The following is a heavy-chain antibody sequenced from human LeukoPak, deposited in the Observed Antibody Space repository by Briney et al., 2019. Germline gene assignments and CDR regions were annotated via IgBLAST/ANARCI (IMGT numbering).Heavy chain of an antibody. Sequence: SETLSLTCTVSGGSISSYYWSWIRQPAGKGLEGIGRIYTSGSTTYSPSLKSRVTMSVDTSNNQCSLKVDHVTAADTAVYSCARESYYYDSSGYSYYFDYWGQGTLVTVSS. D-gene: IGHD3-22*01. V-gene: IGHV4-4*07. CDR1: GGSISSYY. CDR3: ARESYYYDSSGYSYYFDY. CDR2: IYTSGST. J-gene: IGHJ4*02.